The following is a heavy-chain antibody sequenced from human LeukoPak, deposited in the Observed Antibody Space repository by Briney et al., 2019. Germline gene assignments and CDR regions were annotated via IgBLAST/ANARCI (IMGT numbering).Heavy chain of an antibody. V-gene: IGHV4-34*01. D-gene: IGHD3-3*01. CDR1: GRSFSGYY. Sequence: SETLSLTCALYGRSFSGYYWSWIRQPPGKGLEWIGEINHSGSTNYNPSLKSLVTISVDTSKNQFSLKLSSVTAADTAVYYCASYHYDFWSGYSRYFDYWGQGTLVTVSS. J-gene: IGHJ4*02. CDR2: INHSGST. CDR3: ASYHYDFWSGYSRYFDY.